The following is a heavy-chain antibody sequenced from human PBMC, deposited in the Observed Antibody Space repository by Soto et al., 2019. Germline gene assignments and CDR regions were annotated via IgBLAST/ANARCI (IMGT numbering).Heavy chain of an antibody. CDR2: IKSKTDVGTT. Sequence: PGGALRLSCAASGFTFSNAWMNWVRHAPGKWLEWVGRIKSKTDVGTTDYAAPVQGRFTIQRDDSKNTLYLQMNSLKTEDTAVYYCTTDRPYWFGELLVSYYYYYGTDFWGQATTVTLSS. CDR3: TTDRPYWFGELLVSYYYYYGTDF. J-gene: IGHJ6*02. V-gene: IGHV3-15*07. CDR1: GFTFSNAW. D-gene: IGHD3-10*01.